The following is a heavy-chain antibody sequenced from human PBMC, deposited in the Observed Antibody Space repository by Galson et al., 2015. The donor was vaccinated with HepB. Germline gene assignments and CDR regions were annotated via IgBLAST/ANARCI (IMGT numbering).Heavy chain of an antibody. CDR3: ARHAYYGSGSYYAYYYYYMDV. J-gene: IGHJ6*03. Sequence: QSGAEMKKPGESLKISCKGSGYSFTSYWIGWVRQMPGKGLEWMGIIYPGDSDTRYSPSFQGQVTISADKSISTAYLQWSSLKASDTAMYYCARHAYYGSGSYYAYYYYYMDVWGKGTTVTVSS. V-gene: IGHV5-51*01. CDR1: GYSFTSYW. CDR2: IYPGDSDT. D-gene: IGHD3-10*01.